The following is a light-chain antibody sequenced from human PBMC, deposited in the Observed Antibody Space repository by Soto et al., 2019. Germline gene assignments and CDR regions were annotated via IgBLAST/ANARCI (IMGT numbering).Light chain of an antibody. Sequence: EIVLTQSPGTLSLSPGERATLSCRASQSVRSNYLAWYQQKPGQAPRLLIYNSSTRATGIPDRFSGSGSGKNFTLTISRLEPEDFALYYCQQYRDLPQTFGQGTQVEI. V-gene: IGKV3-20*01. J-gene: IGKJ1*01. CDR1: QSVRSNY. CDR2: NSS. CDR3: QQYRDLPQT.